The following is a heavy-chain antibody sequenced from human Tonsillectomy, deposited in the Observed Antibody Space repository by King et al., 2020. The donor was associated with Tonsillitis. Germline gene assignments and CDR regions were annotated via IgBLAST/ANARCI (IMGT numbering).Heavy chain of an antibody. V-gene: IGHV4-34*01. CDR2: INQSGST. CDR3: ARYCSSTSCYTGGDAFDS. CDR1: GGSLSGYH. J-gene: IGHJ3*02. Sequence: VQLQQWGAGLLKPSETLSLTCAVYGGSLSGYHWSWIRQPPGKGLEWIGQINQSGSTNYHPSLKSRVTISVDTSKNQFSLRLTSVTAADMAVYYCARYCSSTSCYTGGDAFDSWGQGTMVTVSS. D-gene: IGHD2-2*02.